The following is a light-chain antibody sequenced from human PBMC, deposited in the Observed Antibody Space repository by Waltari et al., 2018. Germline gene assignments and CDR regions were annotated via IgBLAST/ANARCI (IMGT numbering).Light chain of an antibody. CDR2: AAS. CDR1: QSISSY. CDR3: QQSDSTPRLT. V-gene: IGKV1-39*01. Sequence: DIQMTQSPSSLSASVGDRVTITCRASQSISSYFNWYQQKPGKAPKLLIYAASSLQSGVPAMISGSGSGTDFTLTISSLQPEDFATYYCQQSDSTPRLTFGGGTKVEIK. J-gene: IGKJ4*01.